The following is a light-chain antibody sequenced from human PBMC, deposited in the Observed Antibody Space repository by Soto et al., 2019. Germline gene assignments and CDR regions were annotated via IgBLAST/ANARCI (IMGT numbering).Light chain of an antibody. CDR2: AAS. J-gene: IGKJ4*01. V-gene: IGKV1-39*01. Sequence: DIQMTQSPSSLSASVGDRVTITCRTSQSISNFLNWCQQKPGKAPKVLIYAASRLQSGVPSRFSGSGSGTDFTLTISSLQPEDFATYYCQQSFKTPLTFGGGTKVEIK. CDR3: QQSFKTPLT. CDR1: QSISNF.